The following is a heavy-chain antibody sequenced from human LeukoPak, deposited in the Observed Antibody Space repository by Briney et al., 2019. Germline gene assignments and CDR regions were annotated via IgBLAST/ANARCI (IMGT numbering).Heavy chain of an antibody. J-gene: IGHJ4*02. CDR2: ISSDGSIK. V-gene: IGHV3-30*18. CDR3: VKEYHSRGFGAYFDY. Sequence: GGSLRLSCTASKFTFSHYGMQWVRQAPGKGLEWVAVISSDGSIKVYADSAKGRFTLSRDNSINTVDLQMNSLRAEDTAVYYCVKEYHSRGFGAYFDYWGQGTLVTVSS. CDR1: KFTFSHYG. D-gene: IGHD3-3*01.